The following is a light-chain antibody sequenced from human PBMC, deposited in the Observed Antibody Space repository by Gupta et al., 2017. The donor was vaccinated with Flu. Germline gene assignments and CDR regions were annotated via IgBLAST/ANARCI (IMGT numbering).Light chain of an antibody. CDR2: GAS. J-gene: IGKJ1*01. CDR3: LQYYTSPRT. CDR1: QNVSNNF. Sequence: EIVLTQSPGTLSLSPGERATLSCRASQNVSNNFLAWYQQKPGQAPRLLIYGASSRAIGIPERFSGSGSATDFTLTISRLEPEDFAVYYCLQYYTSPRTFGQGTKLEIK. V-gene: IGKV3-20*01.